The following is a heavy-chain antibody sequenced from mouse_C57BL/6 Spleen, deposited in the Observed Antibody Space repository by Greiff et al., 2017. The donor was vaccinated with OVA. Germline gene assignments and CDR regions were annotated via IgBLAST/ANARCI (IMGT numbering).Heavy chain of an antibody. Sequence: EVQVVESGGGLVKPGGSLKLSCAASGFTFSSSAMSWVRQTPEKRLEWVATISDGGSYTYYPDNVKGRFTISRDNAKNNLYLQMSHLKSEDTAMYYCARDHYGSRGAYWGQGTLVTVSA. CDR1: GFTFSSSA. CDR3: ARDHYGSRGAY. D-gene: IGHD1-1*01. V-gene: IGHV5-4*01. CDR2: ISDGGSYT. J-gene: IGHJ3*01.